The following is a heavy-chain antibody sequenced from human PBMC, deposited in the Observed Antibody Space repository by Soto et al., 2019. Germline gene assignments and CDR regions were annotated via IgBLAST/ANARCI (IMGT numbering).Heavy chain of an antibody. CDR1: GGSISSYY. J-gene: IGHJ4*02. CDR3: ARAAYYYDSSGPSPAYYFDY. CDR2: IYYSGST. Sequence: PSETLSLTCTVSGGSISSYYWSWIRQPPGKGLEWIGYIYYSGSTNYNPSLKCRVTISVDTSKNQFSLKLSSVTAADTVVYYCARAAYYYDSSGPSPAYYFDYWGQGTLVTVSS. D-gene: IGHD3-22*01. V-gene: IGHV4-59*01.